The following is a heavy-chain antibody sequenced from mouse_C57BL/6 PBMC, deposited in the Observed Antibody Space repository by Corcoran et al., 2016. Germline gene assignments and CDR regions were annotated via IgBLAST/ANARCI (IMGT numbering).Heavy chain of an antibody. CDR1: GYSITSGYY. Sequence: DVQLQESGPGLVKPSQSLSLTCSVTGYSITSGYYWNWIRQFPGNKLEWMGYISYDGSNNYNPSLKNRISITRDTSKNQFFLKLNSVTTEDTATYYCARDAPYYYGSSYEFAYWGQGTLVTVSA. J-gene: IGHJ3*01. V-gene: IGHV3-6*01. CDR2: ISYDGSN. D-gene: IGHD1-1*01. CDR3: ARDAPYYYGSSYEFAY.